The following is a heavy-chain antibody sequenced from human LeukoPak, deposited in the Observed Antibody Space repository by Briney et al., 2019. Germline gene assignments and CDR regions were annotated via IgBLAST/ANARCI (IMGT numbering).Heavy chain of an antibody. V-gene: IGHV3-21*01. J-gene: IGHJ4*02. CDR1: GFTFNTYS. CDR2: ISPTSGHI. Sequence: GGSLRLSCAASGFTFNTYSMNWVRQAPGEGLEWVSSISPTSGHIYYADSVKGRFTISRDNSKNTLYLQMNSLRAEDTAVYYCARDLVLRYFDWLHGFDYWGQGTLVTVSS. CDR3: ARDLVLRYFDWLHGFDY. D-gene: IGHD3-9*01.